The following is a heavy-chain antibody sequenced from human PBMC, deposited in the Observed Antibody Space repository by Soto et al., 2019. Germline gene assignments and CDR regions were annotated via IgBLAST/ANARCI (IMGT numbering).Heavy chain of an antibody. D-gene: IGHD3-3*01. J-gene: IGHJ3*02. CDR3: AREYDFWSGVTAFDI. CDR2: ISAYNGNT. CDR1: GYTFTSYG. V-gene: IGHV1-18*01. Sequence: ASVKVSCKASGYTFTSYGISWVRQAPGQGLEWMGWISAYNGNTNYAQKLQDRVTMTTDTSTSTAYMELRSLRSDDTAVYYCAREYDFWSGVTAFDIWGQGTMVTVSS.